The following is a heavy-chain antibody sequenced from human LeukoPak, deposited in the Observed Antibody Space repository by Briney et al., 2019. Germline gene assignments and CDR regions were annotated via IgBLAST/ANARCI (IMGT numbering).Heavy chain of an antibody. CDR3: AKVGADSYYFDS. D-gene: IGHD2-15*01. CDR2: ISSSGGGT. J-gene: IGHJ4*02. CDR1: GFIFSSYG. V-gene: IGHV3-23*01. Sequence: GGSLRLSCAASGFIFSSYGMSWVRQAPGKGLEWVSGISSSGGGTFYVDSVKGRFTFSRDNSKNTLYVQMNSLRAEDTAVYYCAKVGADSYYFDSWGQGTLVTASS.